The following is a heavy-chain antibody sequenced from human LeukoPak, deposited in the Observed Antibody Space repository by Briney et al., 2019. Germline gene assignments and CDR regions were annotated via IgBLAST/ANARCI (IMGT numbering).Heavy chain of an antibody. V-gene: IGHV4-34*01. Sequence: SETLSLTCAVYGGSFSGYYWSWIRQPPGKGLEWIGEINHSGSTNYNPSLKSRVTISVDTSKNQFSLKLSSVTAADTAAYYCARGLTESVDTAMVTKALYYFDYWGQGTLVTVSS. D-gene: IGHD5-18*01. CDR3: ARGLTESVDTAMVTKALYYFDY. CDR2: INHSGST. CDR1: GGSFSGYY. J-gene: IGHJ4*02.